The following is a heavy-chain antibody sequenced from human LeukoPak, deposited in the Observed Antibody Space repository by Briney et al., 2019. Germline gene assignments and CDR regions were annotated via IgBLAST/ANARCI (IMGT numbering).Heavy chain of an antibody. CDR3: ASGPIVVVPAAMNYYYYYMDV. D-gene: IGHD2-2*01. Sequence: PSETLSLTCTVSGGSISSYYWSWIRQPAGKGLEWIGRIYTSGSTNYNPSLKSRVTMSVDTSKNQFFLKLSSVTAADTAVYYCASGPIVVVPAAMNYYYYYMDVWGEGTTVTVSS. CDR1: GGSISSYY. J-gene: IGHJ6*03. CDR2: IYTSGST. V-gene: IGHV4-4*07.